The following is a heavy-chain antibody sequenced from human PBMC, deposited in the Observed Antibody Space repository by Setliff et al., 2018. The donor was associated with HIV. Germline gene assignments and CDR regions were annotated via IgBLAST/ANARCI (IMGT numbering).Heavy chain of an antibody. D-gene: IGHD2-8*01. V-gene: IGHV4-34*01. CDR1: GGSLTNYY. Sequence: SETLSLTCAVYGGSLTNYYWSWIRQSPGKGLEWIGEITDDGTATYTSSLKSQVTISLDTSKKQLSLKVTSVTAADTAIYYCARGRSCESDWCWLYYNYYYGMDVWAQGTAVTSP. J-gene: IGHJ6*02. CDR3: ARGRSCESDWCWLYYNYYYGMDV. CDR2: ITDDGTA.